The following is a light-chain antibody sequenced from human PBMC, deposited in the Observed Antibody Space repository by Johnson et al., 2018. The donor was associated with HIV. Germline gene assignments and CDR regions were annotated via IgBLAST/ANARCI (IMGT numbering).Light chain of an antibody. J-gene: IGLJ1*01. CDR1: SSNIGNND. Sequence: QPVLTQPPSVSAAPGQKVTISCSGSSSNIGNNDVSWYQHLPGTAPKLLIYDNNKRPSGIPDRFSASQSGTSATLDITGLQTGDEADYYCGTWDTSPGAHHVFGMRTKVTVL. V-gene: IGLV1-51*01. CDR2: DNN. CDR3: GTWDTSPGAHHV.